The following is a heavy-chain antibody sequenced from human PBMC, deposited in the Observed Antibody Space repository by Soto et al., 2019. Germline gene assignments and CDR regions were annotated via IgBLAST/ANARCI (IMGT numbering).Heavy chain of an antibody. V-gene: IGHV3-48*03. D-gene: IGHD3-10*01. CDR3: ARGGDSDH. Sequence: EVQLVESGGHLVQPGGSLRLSCAASGFAFRTYEMNWVRQAPGKGLEWVSYISGSGSPIYYADSVKGRFTVSRDNTRKSLYVHINSLRAEDVSVYYCARGGDSDHWGPGTLVNVSS. CDR1: GFAFRTYE. J-gene: IGHJ4*02. CDR2: ISGSGSPI.